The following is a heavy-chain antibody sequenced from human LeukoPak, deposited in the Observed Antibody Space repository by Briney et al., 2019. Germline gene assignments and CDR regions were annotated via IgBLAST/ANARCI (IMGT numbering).Heavy chain of an antibody. CDR1: GFTFRNYW. CDR3: ARDKEVRGVIGGMDV. J-gene: IGHJ6*02. CDR2: IKQDESEK. D-gene: IGHD3-10*01. Sequence: PEGSLRLSCAASGFTFRNYWMSWVRQAPGKGLEWVANIKQDESEKYYVDSVKGRFTISRDNAKNSLYLQMNSLRAEDTAVYYCARDKEVRGVIGGMDVWGQGTTVTVSS. V-gene: IGHV3-7*04.